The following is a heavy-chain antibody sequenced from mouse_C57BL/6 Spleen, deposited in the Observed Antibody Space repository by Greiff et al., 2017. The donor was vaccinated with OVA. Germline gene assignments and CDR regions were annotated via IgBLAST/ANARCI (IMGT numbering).Heavy chain of an antibody. J-gene: IGHJ1*03. CDR3: ARSADYYGSDWYFDV. V-gene: IGHV7-3*01. CDR1: GFTFTDYY. CDR2: IRNKANGYTT. D-gene: IGHD1-1*01. Sequence: DVMLVESGGGLVQPGGSLSLSCAASGFTFTDYYMSWVRQPPGKALEWLGFIRNKANGYTTEYSASVKGRFTISRDNSQSILYLQMNALRAEDSATYYCARSADYYGSDWYFDVWGTGTTVTVSS.